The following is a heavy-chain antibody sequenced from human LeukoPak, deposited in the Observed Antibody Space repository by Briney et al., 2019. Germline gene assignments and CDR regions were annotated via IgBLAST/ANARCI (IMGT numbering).Heavy chain of an antibody. J-gene: IGHJ3*02. CDR3: AKRDWNDESRYAFDI. CDR1: GFTFSNAW. Sequence: PGGSLRLSCAASGFTFSNAWMSWVRQAPGKGLEWVAFIRYDGSDKYYADSMKGRFTISRDNSKNTLYLQMNSLRAEDTAVYYCAKRDWNDESRYAFDIWGQGTMVTVSS. CDR2: IRYDGSDK. V-gene: IGHV3-30*02. D-gene: IGHD1-1*01.